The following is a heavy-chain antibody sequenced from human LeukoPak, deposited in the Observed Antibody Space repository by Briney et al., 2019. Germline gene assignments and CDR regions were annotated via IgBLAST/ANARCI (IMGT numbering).Heavy chain of an antibody. V-gene: IGHV3-23*01. J-gene: IGHJ4*02. CDR1: GFTFSSYA. Sequence: GGSLRLSCAASGFTFSSYAMNWVRQAPEKGLEWISILTNNGANTWYADSVKGRFTISRDNPKNTLYLQMNSLRAEDTAIYYCAKGTLGSCIGPRCYPLDSWGQGTLVTVSS. D-gene: IGHD2-15*01. CDR3: AKGTLGSCIGPRCYPLDS. CDR2: LTNNGANT.